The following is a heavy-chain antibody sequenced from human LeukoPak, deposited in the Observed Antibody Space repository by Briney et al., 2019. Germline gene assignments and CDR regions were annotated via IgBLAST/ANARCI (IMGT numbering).Heavy chain of an antibody. CDR1: GFTSRSYW. CDR3: SSAGAPGGARWYLDL. D-gene: IGHD1-14*01. V-gene: IGHV3-7*01. CDR2: IDQGGSEK. J-gene: IGHJ2*01. Sequence: PGGSLRLSCEVSGFTSRSYWISWVRQAPGKGLEWVANIDQGGSEKNHVDSLKGRFTISRDNAKSSVYLQMNSLRDEDTAVYYCSSAGAPGGARWYLDLWGRGTLVTVPS.